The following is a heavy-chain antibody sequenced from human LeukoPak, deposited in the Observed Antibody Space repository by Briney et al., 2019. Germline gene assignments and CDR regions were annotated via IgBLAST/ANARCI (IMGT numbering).Heavy chain of an antibody. CDR2: IHSTGFT. CDR3: ARVGVMATVNGYRYHSLDV. D-gene: IGHD5-12*01. V-gene: IGHV4-59*01. J-gene: IGHJ6*02. Sequence: KSSETLSLTCGVPGDSISSYYWSWIRRPPEKGLEWIGYIHSTGFTNYSPSLKSRLTLSVETSKNQFSLNLNSVTAADTAVYYCARVGVMATVNGYRYHSLDVWGQGTTVTVSS. CDR1: GDSISSYY.